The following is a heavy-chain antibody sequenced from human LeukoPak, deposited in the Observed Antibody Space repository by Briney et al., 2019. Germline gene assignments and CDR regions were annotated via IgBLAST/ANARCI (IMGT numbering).Heavy chain of an antibody. CDR3: ARNRYYYGSRNYGVPTWFDP. V-gene: IGHV4-39*02. J-gene: IGHJ5*02. CDR2: IYYSGST. Sequence: PSETLSLTCTVSGGSISSSSYYWGWIRQPPGKGLEWIGSIYYSGSTYYKPSLKSRLTISVDTSKNHFSLKLSSVTAADTAVHYCARNRYYYGSRNYGVPTWFDPWGQGTLVTVSS. CDR1: GGSISSSSYY. D-gene: IGHD3-10*01.